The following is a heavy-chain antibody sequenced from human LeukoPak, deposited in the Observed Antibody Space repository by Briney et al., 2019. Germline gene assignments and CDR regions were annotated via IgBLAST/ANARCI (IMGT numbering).Heavy chain of an antibody. V-gene: IGHV2-5*01. CDR2: IYWNDDE. CDR3: ARGRGYARSSLCYY. Sequence: SGPTLVKPTQTLTLTYTISGFSLSTSEVGVGWLRQDPGKALEWLALIYWNDDEYYSPSLKTRLTIIKDTSKNQVVLKMTNMEAVNGGTYYCARGRGYARSSLCYYWGQGTLVTVSS. CDR1: GFSLSTSEVG. D-gene: IGHD2-8*01. J-gene: IGHJ4*02.